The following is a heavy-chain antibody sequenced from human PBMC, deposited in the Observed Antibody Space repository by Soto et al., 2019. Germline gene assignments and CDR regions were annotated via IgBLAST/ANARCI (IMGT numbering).Heavy chain of an antibody. CDR1: GFILSGYD. Sequence: EEQLVESGGGLVQPGGSLRLSCVASGFILSGYDMHWVRQATGEGLEWVSAIGTAGDPYYSGSVKGRFTISRGNAENSVYLQMNSLRAGDTAVYYCARAGYDSSGHYFYAMDVWAPGTTVTVSS. D-gene: IGHD3-22*01. V-gene: IGHV3-13*05. CDR2: IGTAGDP. CDR3: ARAGYDSSGHYFYAMDV. J-gene: IGHJ6*02.